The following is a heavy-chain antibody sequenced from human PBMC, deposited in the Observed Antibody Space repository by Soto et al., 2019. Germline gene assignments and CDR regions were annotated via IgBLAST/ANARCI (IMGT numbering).Heavy chain of an antibody. V-gene: IGHV3-21*01. CDR2: VSSSSTYI. CDR1: GFTFNTYS. Sequence: LRLSCAASGFTFNTYSMNWVRQAPGKGLEWVSSVSSSSTYIYYADSVKGRFTISRDNAKNSLYLQMNSLRAEDTAVYYCARDLKPSTAVTLVVDCWGQGTLVTVSS. D-gene: IGHD4-4*01. J-gene: IGHJ4*02. CDR3: ARDLKPSTAVTLVVDC.